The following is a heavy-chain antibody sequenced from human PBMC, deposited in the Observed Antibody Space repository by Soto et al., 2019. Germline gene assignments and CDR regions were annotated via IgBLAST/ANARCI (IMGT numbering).Heavy chain of an antibody. D-gene: IGHD2-15*01. J-gene: IGHJ4*02. Sequence: GASVKVSCKASGGTFSSYAISWVRQAPGQGLEWMGGTIPIFGTANYAQKFQGRVTITADESTSTAYMELSSLRSEDTAVYYCAREPYCSGGSCYATFDYWGQGTLVTVSS. V-gene: IGHV1-69*13. CDR3: AREPYCSGGSCYATFDY. CDR2: TIPIFGTA. CDR1: GGTFSSYA.